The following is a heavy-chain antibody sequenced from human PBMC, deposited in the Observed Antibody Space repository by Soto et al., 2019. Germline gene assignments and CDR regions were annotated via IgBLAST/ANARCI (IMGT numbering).Heavy chain of an antibody. V-gene: IGHV1-8*02. CDR3: ARWRHCSGGTCYYGFDN. J-gene: IGHJ4*02. Sequence: VASVKVSCKASGYTFTNSDINWVRQAPGQGLEWMGWMNPDSGHADYAQKFQGRVTLTTSTSTCTVYMEMRSLGSEDTAVYYCARWRHCSGGTCYYGFDNWGQGTMVTVSS. D-gene: IGHD2-15*01. CDR2: MNPDSGHA. CDR1: GYTFTNSD.